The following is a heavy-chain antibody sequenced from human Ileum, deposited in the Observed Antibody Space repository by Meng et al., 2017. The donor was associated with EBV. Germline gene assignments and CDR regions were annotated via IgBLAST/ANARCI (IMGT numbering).Heavy chain of an antibody. D-gene: IGHD3-9*01. CDR2: KYHSGST. CDR1: GGSISSSGNY. J-gene: IGHJ5*02. Sequence: VHLRESVSGLVRPSETLSLTCAVSGGSISSSGNYWSWIRQPPGKGLEWIGYKYHSGSTYYNPSLKSRVTMSVDTSRNQFSLKLSSVTAADTAVYYCARRGGYDILTPVGWFDPWGQGTLVTVAS. V-gene: IGHV4-30-4*01. CDR3: ARRGGYDILTPVGWFDP.